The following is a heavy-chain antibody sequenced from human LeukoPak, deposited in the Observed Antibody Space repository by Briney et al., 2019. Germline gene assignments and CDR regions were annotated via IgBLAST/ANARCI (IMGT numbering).Heavy chain of an antibody. V-gene: IGHV4-34*01. CDR1: GGSFSGYY. J-gene: IGHJ4*02. CDR2: INHSGST. Sequence: PSETLSLTCAVYGGSFSGYYWSWIRQPPGKGLEWIGQINHSGSTNYNPSLKSRVTILVDTSKNQFSLKLSSVTAADTAVYYCARGQRGYSYGYRVASLCVFDYWGQGTLVTVSS. D-gene: IGHD5-18*01. CDR3: ARGQRGYSYGYRVASLCVFDY.